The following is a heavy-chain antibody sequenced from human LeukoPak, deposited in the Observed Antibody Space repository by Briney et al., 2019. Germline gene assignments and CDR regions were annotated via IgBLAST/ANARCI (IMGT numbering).Heavy chain of an antibody. Sequence: GGTLRLSCAASGFTFSSSGMIWVRQAPGKGLEWVSAISGSGDRTYHADSVKGRFTISKDNSKNTLYLHMNSLRAEDTAVYYCAKGYYGSGSYGWFDPWGQGTLVTVSS. D-gene: IGHD3-10*01. J-gene: IGHJ5*02. CDR1: GFTFSSSG. CDR2: ISGSGDRT. CDR3: AKGYYGSGSYGWFDP. V-gene: IGHV3-23*01.